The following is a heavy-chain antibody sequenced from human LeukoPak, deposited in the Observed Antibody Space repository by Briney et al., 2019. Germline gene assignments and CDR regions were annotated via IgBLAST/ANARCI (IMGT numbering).Heavy chain of an antibody. CDR3: ARENSSIDAFDI. CDR2: INHSGST. V-gene: IGHV4-34*01. D-gene: IGHD2/OR15-2a*01. CDR1: GGSFSGYY. J-gene: IGHJ3*02. Sequence: SETLSLTCAVYGGSFSGYYWSWIRQPPGKGLEWIGEINHSGSTNYNPSLKSRVTISVDTSKNQFSLKLSSVTAADTAVCYCARENSSIDAFDIWGQGTMVTVSS.